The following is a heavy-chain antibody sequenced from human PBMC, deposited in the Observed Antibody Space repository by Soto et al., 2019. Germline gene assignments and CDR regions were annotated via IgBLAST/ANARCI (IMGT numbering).Heavy chain of an antibody. V-gene: IGHV4-59*08. CDR1: GGSISSYY. J-gene: IGHJ6*03. CDR2: IYYSGST. Sequence: PSETLSLTCTVSGGSISSYYWSWIWQPPGKGLEWIGYIYYSGSTNYNPSLKSRVTISVDTSKNQFSLKLSSVTAADTAVYYCARHSEYSGYDFFDYYYMDVWGKGTAVTVSS. D-gene: IGHD5-12*01. CDR3: ARHSEYSGYDFFDYYYMDV.